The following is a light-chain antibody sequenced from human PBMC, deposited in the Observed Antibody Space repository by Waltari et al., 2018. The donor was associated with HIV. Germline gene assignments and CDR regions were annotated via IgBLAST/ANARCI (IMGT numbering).Light chain of an antibody. CDR1: SSNIENDN. J-gene: IGLJ1*01. CDR2: KNF. CDR3: VGWDSSLSAYV. Sequence: QSFLTQPPSASGTPGQTVTIPCSGRSSNIENDNVYWYQQLPGMTPKLLIYKNFLRPSGVPDRFAASKSGTSASLTISGLRSADEADYYCVGWDSSLSAYVFGAGTKVAVL. V-gene: IGLV1-47*01.